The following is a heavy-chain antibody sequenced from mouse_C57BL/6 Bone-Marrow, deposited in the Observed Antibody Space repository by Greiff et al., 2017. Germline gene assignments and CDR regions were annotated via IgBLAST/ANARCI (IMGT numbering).Heavy chain of an antibody. D-gene: IGHD2-4*01. Sequence: EVQLVESGPELVKPGASVKISCKASGYSFTGYYMNWVKQSPEKSLEWIGEINPSTGGTTYNQKFKAKATLTVDKSSSTAYMQLKSLTSEDSAVYYCARAGGLRSWFAYWGQGTLVTVSA. J-gene: IGHJ3*01. CDR2: INPSTGGT. CDR1: GYSFTGYY. CDR3: ARAGGLRSWFAY. V-gene: IGHV1-42*01.